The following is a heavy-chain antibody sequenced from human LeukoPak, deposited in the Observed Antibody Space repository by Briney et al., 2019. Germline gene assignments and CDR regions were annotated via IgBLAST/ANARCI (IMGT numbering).Heavy chain of an antibody. J-gene: IGHJ3*02. CDR2: ISPSVGST. Sequence: ASVKVSCKAFGYTFTSNYMHWVRQAPGQGPEWMGVISPSVGSTTYAQKFQGRVTLTRDMSTSTDYLELSSLRSDDTAVYYCARDLLYGDYDAFDIWGQGTMVTVSS. CDR3: ARDLLYGDYDAFDI. CDR1: GYTFTSNY. V-gene: IGHV1-46*01. D-gene: IGHD4-17*01.